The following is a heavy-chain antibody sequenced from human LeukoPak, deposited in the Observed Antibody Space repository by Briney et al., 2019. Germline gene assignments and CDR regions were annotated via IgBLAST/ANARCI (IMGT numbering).Heavy chain of an antibody. CDR1: GFTFSSFT. Sequence: GGSLRLSCAATGFTFSSFTMNWVRQAPGRGLEWVSSISGTTDTIYYADSVKGRFTISRNNANNSVSLQMNSLRPEDTAVYFCARRRVLSVARALDYWGQGTLVTVSS. CDR2: ISGTTDTI. CDR3: ARRRVLSVARALDY. D-gene: IGHD4/OR15-4a*01. V-gene: IGHV3-48*04. J-gene: IGHJ4*02.